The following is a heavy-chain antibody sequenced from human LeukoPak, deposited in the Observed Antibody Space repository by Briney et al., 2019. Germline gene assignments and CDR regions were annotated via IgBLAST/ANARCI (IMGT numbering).Heavy chain of an antibody. D-gene: IGHD6-13*01. V-gene: IGHV3-48*03. CDR3: ARQTSCSWYGDNWFDP. CDR1: GFTFSSYE. Sequence: PGGSLRLSCAASGFTFSSYEMNWVRQAPGKGLEWVTYISSSGSTIYYADSVKGRFTISRDNAKNSLYLQMNSLRAEDTAVYYCARQTSCSWYGDNWFDPWGQRTLVTVSS. J-gene: IGHJ5*02. CDR2: ISSSGSTI.